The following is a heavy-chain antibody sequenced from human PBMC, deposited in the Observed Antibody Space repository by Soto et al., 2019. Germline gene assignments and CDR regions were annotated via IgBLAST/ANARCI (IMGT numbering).Heavy chain of an antibody. CDR1: GFTFSSYE. Sequence: GSLRLSCAASGFTFSSYEMNWVRQAPGKGLEWVSSISSRGDTYYADSVKGRFTISRDNAKNSVSLQMDSLRAEDAAVYYCAREETAWPLAYGLDVWGQGTTVTVSS. V-gene: IGHV3-21*01. D-gene: IGHD2-21*02. CDR3: AREETAWPLAYGLDV. CDR2: ISSRGDT. J-gene: IGHJ6*02.